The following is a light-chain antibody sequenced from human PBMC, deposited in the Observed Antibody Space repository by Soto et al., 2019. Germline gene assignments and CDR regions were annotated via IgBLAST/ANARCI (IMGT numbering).Light chain of an antibody. CDR1: SSDAGGYYY. CDR3: SSYTSSSAPHVV. J-gene: IGLJ2*01. V-gene: IGLV2-14*01. Sequence: QSALTQPAPVSGSPGQSITISCTGTSSDAGGYYYVSWYQHHPGKAPKLIIYEVTNRPSGVSYRFSGSKSGNTASLIISGLQAEDEADYYFSSYTSSSAPHVVFGGGTKLTVL. CDR2: EVT.